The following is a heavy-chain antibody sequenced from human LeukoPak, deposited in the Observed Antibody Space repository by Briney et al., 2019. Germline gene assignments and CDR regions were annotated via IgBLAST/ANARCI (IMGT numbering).Heavy chain of an antibody. CDR3: ARSKAGGY. J-gene: IGHJ4*02. CDR1: GFNFSNYW. CDR2: IDQEGGEQ. D-gene: IGHD3-10*01. Sequence: GGSLRLSCVVSGFNFSNYWMSWVRQAPGKGLEWVANIDQEGGEQNYVDSVKGRFSISRDNAKTSVYLQMNSLKVEDTAFYHCARSKAGGYWGQGTLVTVSS. V-gene: IGHV3-7*01.